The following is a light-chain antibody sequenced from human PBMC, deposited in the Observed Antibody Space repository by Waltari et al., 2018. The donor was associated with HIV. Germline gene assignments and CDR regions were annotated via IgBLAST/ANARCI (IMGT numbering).Light chain of an antibody. CDR3: HQSSSLPHT. CDR2: YAS. Sequence: EIVLTQSPDFQSVSPKEKVTITCRASQSIGSSLHWYQQKPDQSPKLLIKYASRSFSGVPSRFSGSGSGTDFNLTINRLEGEDVATYYCHQSSSLPHTFGQGTKLEIK. V-gene: IGKV6-21*01. J-gene: IGKJ2*01. CDR1: QSIGSS.